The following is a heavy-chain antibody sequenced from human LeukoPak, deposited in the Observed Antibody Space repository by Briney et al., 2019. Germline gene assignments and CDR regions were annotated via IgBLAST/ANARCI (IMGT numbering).Heavy chain of an antibody. J-gene: IGHJ4*02. CDR1: GYTFTGSGWY. V-gene: IGHV1-2*02. D-gene: IGHD3-10*01. Sequence: DSVKVSCKASGYTFTGSGWYLYWLRQPPGQGLECVGWIHPNNGATLYAQKFQGRVAMTTDTSISTAYMELSRLRPDDTDMYYCARDGPAQMVDFDYWGQGTRVTVSS. CDR3: ARDGPAQMVDFDY. CDR2: IHPNNGAT.